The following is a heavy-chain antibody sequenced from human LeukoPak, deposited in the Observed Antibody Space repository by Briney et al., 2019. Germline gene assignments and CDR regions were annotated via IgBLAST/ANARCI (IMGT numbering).Heavy chain of an antibody. CDR2: INPNSGGT. V-gene: IGHV1-2*02. CDR1: GYTFTGYY. D-gene: IGHD5-18*01. Sequence: GASVKVSCKASGYTFTGYYMHWVRQAPGQGLEWMGWINPNSGGTNYAQKFQGRVTMTEDTSTDTAYMELSSLRSEDTAVYYCATGRGYSYGYSRGKNYWGQGTLVTVSS. CDR3: ATGRGYSYGYSRGKNY. J-gene: IGHJ4*02.